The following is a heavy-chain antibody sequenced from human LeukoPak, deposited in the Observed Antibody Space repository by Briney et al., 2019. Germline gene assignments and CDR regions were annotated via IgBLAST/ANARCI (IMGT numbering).Heavy chain of an antibody. V-gene: IGHV3-23*01. CDR3: AKSGYNRFDY. Sequence: GGSLRLSCAASGFTFSSYWMSWVRQAPGKGLEWVSTISGSGSGSSTYYADSVKGRFTISRDNSKNTLYLQMNSLRAEDTAVYYCAKSGYNRFDYWGQGTLVTVSS. J-gene: IGHJ4*02. CDR1: GFTFSSYW. D-gene: IGHD5-24*01. CDR2: ISGSGSGSST.